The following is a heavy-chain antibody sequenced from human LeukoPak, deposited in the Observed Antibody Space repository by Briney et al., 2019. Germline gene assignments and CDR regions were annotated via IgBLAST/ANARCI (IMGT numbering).Heavy chain of an antibody. V-gene: IGHV4-39*07. J-gene: IGHJ5*02. Sequence: SETLSLTCTVSGGSISSSSYYWGWIRQPPGKGLEWIGSIYYGGSTYYNPSLKSRVTISVDTSKNQFSLKLSSVTAADTAVYYCARDNGLEGWFDPWGQGTLVTVSS. CDR3: ARDNGLEGWFDP. CDR2: IYYGGST. D-gene: IGHD3-3*01. CDR1: GGSISSSSYY.